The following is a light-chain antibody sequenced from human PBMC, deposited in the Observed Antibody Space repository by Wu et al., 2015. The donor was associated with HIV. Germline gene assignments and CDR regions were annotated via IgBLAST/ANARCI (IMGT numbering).Light chain of an antibody. CDR3: QQLNSFPLT. V-gene: IGKV1-9*01. CDR1: QDIFTY. J-gene: IGKJ5*01. Sequence: IQLTQSPSSLPASIGDRVNITCRASQDIFTYLAWYQQTPGKAPRVLIYDASTLQSGVSPRFSGSGSGAEFTLTISGLQREDFAIYFCQQLNSFPLTFGQGSRLEI. CDR2: DAS.